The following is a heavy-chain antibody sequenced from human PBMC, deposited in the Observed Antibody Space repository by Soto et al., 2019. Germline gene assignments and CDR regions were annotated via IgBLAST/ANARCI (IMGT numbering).Heavy chain of an antibody. CDR1: GFSLSSYA. CDR3: ARDSPYYYDSSGSFDI. V-gene: IGHV3-30-3*01. CDR2: ISYDGSNK. Sequence: PGGSLRRSCAASGFSLSSYAMHWVRQAPGKGLEWVAVISYDGSNKYYADSVKGRFTISRDNSKNTLYLQMNSLRAEDTAVYYCARDSPYYYDSSGSFDIWRQGTMVIVS. D-gene: IGHD3-22*01. J-gene: IGHJ3*02.